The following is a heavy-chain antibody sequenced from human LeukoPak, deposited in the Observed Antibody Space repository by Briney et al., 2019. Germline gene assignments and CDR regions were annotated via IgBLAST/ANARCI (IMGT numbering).Heavy chain of an antibody. V-gene: IGHV3-7*01. CDR2: MKGDGSEK. CDR3: ARQVQYRSGYFPPDP. Sequence: GGSLRLSCAASGFTFSNYWMSWVRQAPGKGLEWVANMKGDGSEKHYVDSMKGRYTISRDNAKNSLYLQMNSLTAEDTAVYYCARQVQYRSGYFPPDPWGQGTLVTVSS. CDR1: GFTFSNYW. D-gene: IGHD6-19*01. J-gene: IGHJ5*02.